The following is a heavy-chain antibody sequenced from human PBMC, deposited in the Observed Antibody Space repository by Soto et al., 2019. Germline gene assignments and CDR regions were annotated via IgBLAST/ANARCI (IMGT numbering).Heavy chain of an antibody. Sequence: QLQLQESGPGLVKPSETLSLTCSVSRGSIRSGSYYWAWIRQTPGKGLKWIATITYTETTYYNPSLKTRVAISVDLSKNQFSLRRNSMTAADTTVYYSVSRPIVGFPYGPFDYWGQGALVTVSS. CDR3: VSRPIVGFPYGPFDY. D-gene: IGHD1-26*01. CDR2: ITYTETT. CDR1: RGSIRSGSYY. J-gene: IGHJ4*02. V-gene: IGHV4-39*01.